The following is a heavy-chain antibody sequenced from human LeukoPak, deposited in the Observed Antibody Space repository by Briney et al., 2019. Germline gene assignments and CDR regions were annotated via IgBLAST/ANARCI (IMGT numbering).Heavy chain of an antibody. CDR1: GYTFTGYY. CDR3: ARVRGYSYAFDAFDI. Sequence: ASVKVSCKASGYTFTGYYMHWVRQAPGQGLEWMGWINPNSGGTNYAQKFQGRVTMTRDTSISTAYMELSRLRSDDTAVYYCARVRGYSYAFDAFDIWAKGQWSPSLQ. J-gene: IGHJ3*02. D-gene: IGHD5-18*01. CDR2: INPNSGGT. V-gene: IGHV1-2*02.